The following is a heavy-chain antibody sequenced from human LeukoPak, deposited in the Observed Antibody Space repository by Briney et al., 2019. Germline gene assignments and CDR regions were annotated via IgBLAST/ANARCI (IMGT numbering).Heavy chain of an antibody. CDR3: ARVSFSSGAPYYFDY. CDR1: GFTFSSYG. J-gene: IGHJ4*02. V-gene: IGHV4-4*02. D-gene: IGHD2-15*01. Sequence: SLRLSCAASGFTFSSYGMHWVRQPPGKGLEWIGEIYHSGSTNYNPSLKSRVTISVDKSKNQFSLKLSSVTAADTAVYYCARVSFSSGAPYYFDYWGQGTLVTVSS. CDR2: IYHSGST.